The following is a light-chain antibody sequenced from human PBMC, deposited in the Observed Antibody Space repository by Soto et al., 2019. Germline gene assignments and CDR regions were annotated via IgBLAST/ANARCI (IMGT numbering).Light chain of an antibody. CDR2: GAS. Sequence: ETVLSQSTCTLSLSPRERSTLSCSASQSVSSNFLAWYQQRPSQAPRLLIYGASNRATGIPDRFSGSGSGTDFTLTISRLEPEDFAVYYCQQYGSYPRTFGQGTKVDMK. V-gene: IGKV3-20*01. CDR1: QSVSSNF. CDR3: QQYGSYPRT. J-gene: IGKJ1*01.